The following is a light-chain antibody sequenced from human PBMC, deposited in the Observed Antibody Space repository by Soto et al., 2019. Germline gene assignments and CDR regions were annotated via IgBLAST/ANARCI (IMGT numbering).Light chain of an antibody. CDR1: QTITTS. V-gene: IGKV1-39*01. CDR2: AAS. Sequence: DIQMTQSPSSLSASVGDTVTLTCRASQTITTSLNWYRQSKGKAPDLLIYAASSLQSGIPSRFGGRGSGTDFTLAITGLQPEDFATYYCQQNYSLPITFGQGTRLEIK. CDR3: QQNYSLPIT. J-gene: IGKJ5*01.